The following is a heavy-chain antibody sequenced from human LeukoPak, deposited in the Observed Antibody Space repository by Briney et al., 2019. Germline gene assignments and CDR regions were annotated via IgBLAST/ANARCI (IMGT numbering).Heavy chain of an antibody. CDR1: GGSISSYY. CDR3: ARTSPQAAKFDY. D-gene: IGHD2-15*01. CDR2: IYTSGTT. J-gene: IGHJ4*02. Sequence: SETLSLTCAVSGGSISSYYWSWIRQPAGKGLEWIGRIYTSGTTNYNPSLKSRVTMSVATSKNQFSMNLISVTAADTAVYYCARTSPQAAKFDYWGQGTLVTVSS. V-gene: IGHV4-4*07.